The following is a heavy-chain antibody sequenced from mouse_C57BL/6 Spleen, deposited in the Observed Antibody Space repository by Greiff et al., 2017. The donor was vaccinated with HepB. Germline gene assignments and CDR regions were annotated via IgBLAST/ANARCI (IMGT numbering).Heavy chain of an antibody. CDR1: GYTFTDYY. V-gene: IGHV1-76*01. CDR3: ARGGDYDGLDY. J-gene: IGHJ2*01. D-gene: IGHD2-4*01. CDR2: IYPGSGNT. Sequence: VQLQQSGAELVRPGASVKLSCKASGYTFTDYYINWVKQRPGQGLEWIARIYPGSGNTYYNEKFKGKATLTAEKSSSTAYMQLSSLTSEDSAVYFCARGGDYDGLDYWGQGTTLTVSS.